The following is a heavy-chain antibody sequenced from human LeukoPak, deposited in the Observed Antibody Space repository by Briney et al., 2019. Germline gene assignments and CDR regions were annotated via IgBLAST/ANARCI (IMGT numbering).Heavy chain of an antibody. J-gene: IGHJ4*02. CDR2: INSDGSST. CDR3: ARVPSGDYVWGSYRYFEY. D-gene: IGHD3-16*02. Sequence: PGGSLRLSCAASGFTFCSYWMHWVRQAPGKGLVWVSRINSDGSSTSYADSVKGRFTISRDNAKNTLYLQMNSLRAEDTAVYYCARVPSGDYVWGSYRYFEYWGQGTLVTVSS. V-gene: IGHV3-74*01. CDR1: GFTFCSYW.